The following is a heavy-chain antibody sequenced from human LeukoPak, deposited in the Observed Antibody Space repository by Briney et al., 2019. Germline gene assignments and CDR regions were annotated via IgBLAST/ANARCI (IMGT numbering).Heavy chain of an antibody. CDR3: AREVSSTAIINY. J-gene: IGHJ4*02. D-gene: IGHD5-18*01. V-gene: IGHV4-39*02. Sequence: SETLSLTCTVSGGSISSYYWSWIRQPPGKGLEWIGSIYYSGSTYYNPSLKSRVTISVDTSKNQFSLKLSSVTAADTAAYYCAREVSSTAIINYWGQGTLVTVSS. CDR1: GGSISSYY. CDR2: IYYSGST.